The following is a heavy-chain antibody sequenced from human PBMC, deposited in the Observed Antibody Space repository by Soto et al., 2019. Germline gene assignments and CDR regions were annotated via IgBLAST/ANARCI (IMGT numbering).Heavy chain of an antibody. V-gene: IGHV3-23*01. CDR2: ISANGQGI. Sequence: EVQLLESGGGLVQPEGSLRLSCTASGFTFTYYAFSWVRQAPGKGLEWVSAISANGQGIYYADSVRGRFTISRDNSKNTVFLHMDSLRAEDTAVYYCAKDRDYPRDQFHYWGQGTLVTVSS. J-gene: IGHJ4*02. D-gene: IGHD2-2*01. CDR1: GFTFTYYA. CDR3: AKDRDYPRDQFHY.